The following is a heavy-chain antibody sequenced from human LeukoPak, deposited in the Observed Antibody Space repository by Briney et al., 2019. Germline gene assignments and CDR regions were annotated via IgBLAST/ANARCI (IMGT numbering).Heavy chain of an antibody. CDR2: IYFSGST. D-gene: IGHD3-10*01. CDR3: ARDRGVSQSYFDY. Sequence: SETLSLTCTVSGGSISGSTYYWGWIRQPPGKGLEWIGNIYFSGSTYYNPSLESRVTISVDTSKNQFSLKLSSVTAADTAVYYCARDRGVSQSYFDYWGQGTLVTVSS. CDR1: GGSISGSTYY. V-gene: IGHV4-39*07. J-gene: IGHJ4*02.